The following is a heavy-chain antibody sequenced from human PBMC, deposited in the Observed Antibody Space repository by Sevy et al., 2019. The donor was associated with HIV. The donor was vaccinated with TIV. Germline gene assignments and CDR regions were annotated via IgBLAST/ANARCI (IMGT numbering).Heavy chain of an antibody. Sequence: GGSLRLSCAVSGFSFDSYGMTWVRQAPGKGLEWVSGISGSGTRTYYADSVKGRFSISRDNSKNRLYLQMNSLRSEDTGIYCVGKGGGGHYDPDEIGYYFYYYNMDVWGKGTTVTVSS. CDR1: GFSFDSYG. D-gene: IGHD3-22*01. CDR3: GKGGGGHYDPDEIGYYFYYYNMDV. CDR2: ISGSGTRT. V-gene: IGHV3-23*01. J-gene: IGHJ6*03.